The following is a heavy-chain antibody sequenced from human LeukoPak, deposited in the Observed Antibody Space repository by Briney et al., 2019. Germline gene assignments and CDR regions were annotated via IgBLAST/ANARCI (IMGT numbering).Heavy chain of an antibody. D-gene: IGHD6-13*01. V-gene: IGHV3-7*01. CDR2: IKQDGSEK. CDR1: GFTFSSYW. Sequence: GGSLRLSCAASGFTFSSYWMNWVRQAPGKGLEWVASIKQDGSEKYYVDSVKGRFTISRDNAKNSLYLQMNSLRAEDTAVYYCAREYSSTWYRGPAEYFQHWGQGTLVTVSS. J-gene: IGHJ1*01. CDR3: AREYSSTWYRGPAEYFQH.